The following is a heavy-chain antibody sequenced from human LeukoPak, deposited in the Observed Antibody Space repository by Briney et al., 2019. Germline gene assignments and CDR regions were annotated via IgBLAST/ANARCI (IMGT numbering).Heavy chain of an antibody. J-gene: IGHJ5*02. CDR3: AASSDFNWFDP. CDR1: GGSFSGYY. V-gene: IGHV4-34*01. CDR2: INHSGST. Sequence: TASETLSLTCAVYGGSFSGYYWSWIRQPPGKGLEWIGEINHSGSTNYNPSLKSRVTISVDTSKNQFSLKLSSVTAADTAVYYCAASSDFNWFDPCGQGTLVTVSS.